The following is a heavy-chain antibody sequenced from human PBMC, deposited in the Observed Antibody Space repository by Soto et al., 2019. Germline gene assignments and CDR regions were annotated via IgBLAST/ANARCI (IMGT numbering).Heavy chain of an antibody. CDR2: INPSGGST. Sequence: ASVKDSCKASGYTFTSYYMHWVRQAPGQGLEWMGIINPSGGSTSYAQKFQGRVTMTRDTSTSTVYMELSSLRSEDTAVYYCATSSSAAPDAFDIWGQGTMVTVSS. CDR3: ATSSSAAPDAFDI. CDR1: GYTFTSYY. D-gene: IGHD3-22*01. V-gene: IGHV1-46*03. J-gene: IGHJ3*02.